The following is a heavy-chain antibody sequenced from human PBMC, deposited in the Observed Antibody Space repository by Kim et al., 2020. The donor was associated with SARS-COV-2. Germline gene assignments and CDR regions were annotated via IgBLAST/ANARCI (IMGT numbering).Heavy chain of an antibody. V-gene: IGHV3-21*01. CDR2: ISSSSSYI. Sequence: GGSLRLSCAASGFTFSSYSMNWVRQAPGKGLEWVSSISSSSSYIYYADSVKGRFTISRDNAKNSLYLQMNSLRAEDTAVYYCARDAPAGAVVVVAATFCFDYWGQGTLVTVSS. CDR1: GFTFSSYS. D-gene: IGHD2-15*01. J-gene: IGHJ4*02. CDR3: ARDAPAGAVVVVAATFCFDY.